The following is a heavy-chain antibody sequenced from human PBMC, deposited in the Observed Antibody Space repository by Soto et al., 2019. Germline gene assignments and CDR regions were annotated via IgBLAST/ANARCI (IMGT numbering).Heavy chain of an antibody. V-gene: IGHV2-5*02. CDR1: GFSLTGRPAG. J-gene: IGHJ4*02. D-gene: IGHD3-16*01. CDR3: AHRLDYSGSWNEGTFAY. CDR2: VYWDDDK. Sequence: QITLTESGPARVKPTQTLTLTCTFSGFSLTGRPAGGGWVRQPPGKALEFLVFVYWDDDKRYSPSLSNRLTITQDASINQVVLTMTNMDPVDTATYYCAHRLDYSGSWNEGTFAYWGPGTPVTVSS.